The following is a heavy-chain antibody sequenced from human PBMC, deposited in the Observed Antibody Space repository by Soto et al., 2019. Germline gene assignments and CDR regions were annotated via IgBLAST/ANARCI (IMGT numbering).Heavy chain of an antibody. Sequence: SETLSLTCAVSGGSISSGGYSWSWIRQPPGKGLEWIGYIYHSGSTYYNPSLKSRVTISVDRSKNQFSLKLSSVTAADTAVYYCARGYSSGWAHFDYWGQGTLVPVSS. CDR2: IYHSGST. J-gene: IGHJ4*02. CDR3: ARGYSSGWAHFDY. D-gene: IGHD6-19*01. CDR1: GGSISSGGYS. V-gene: IGHV4-30-2*01.